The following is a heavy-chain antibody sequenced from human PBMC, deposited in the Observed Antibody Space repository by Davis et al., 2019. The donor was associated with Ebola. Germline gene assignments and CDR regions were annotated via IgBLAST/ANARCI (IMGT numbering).Heavy chain of an antibody. CDR2: IIPIFGTA. CDR3: ARAILMGGIVPRVGMDV. D-gene: IGHD1-26*01. V-gene: IGHV1-69*13. Sequence: SVKVSCKASGGTFSSYAISWVRQAPGQGLEWMGGIIPIFGTANYAQKFQGRVTITADESTSTAYMELSSLRSEDTAVYYCARAILMGGIVPRVGMDVWGQGTTVTVSS. J-gene: IGHJ6*02. CDR1: GGTFSSYA.